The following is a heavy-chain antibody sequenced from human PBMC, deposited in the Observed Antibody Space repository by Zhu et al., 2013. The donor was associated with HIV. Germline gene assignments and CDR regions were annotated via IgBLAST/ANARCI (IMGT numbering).Heavy chain of an antibody. CDR1: GISISGYY. CDR2: IHYSGST. J-gene: IGHJ1*01. Sequence: QVQLHESVPGLVKFSETLSLTCTVSGISISGYYWSWIRQPPGKGLEWIGYIHYSGSTKYNPSLKSRVTISVDTSKNQFSLKLSSVTAADTAVYYCARAGGYGFWTTWGQGNPWSPSPQ. D-gene: IGHD5-18*01. V-gene: IGHV4-59*12. CDR3: ARAGGYGFWTT.